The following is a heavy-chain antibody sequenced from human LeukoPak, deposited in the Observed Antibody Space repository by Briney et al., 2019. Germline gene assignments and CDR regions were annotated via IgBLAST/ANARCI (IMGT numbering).Heavy chain of an antibody. CDR2: ISSDGRTT. V-gene: IGHV3-74*01. Sequence: TGGSLRLSCASCGFTFSSYWMHWVRQGPGKGLVWVSRISSDGRTTSYADSVKGRFTTSRDNATNTLYLQMNSLRVEDTAVYYCARDSRYYYDSRNYDNVAFDMWGQGTMVTVS. CDR1: GFTFSSYW. D-gene: IGHD3-10*01. J-gene: IGHJ3*02. CDR3: ARDSRYYYDSRNYDNVAFDM.